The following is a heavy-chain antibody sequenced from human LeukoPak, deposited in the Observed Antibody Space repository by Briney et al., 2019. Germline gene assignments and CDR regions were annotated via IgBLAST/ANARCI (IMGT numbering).Heavy chain of an antibody. Sequence: GGSLRLSCAASGFTFSSYWMSWVRQAPGKGLEWVSSITTSGDRTYYADSVKGRFTISRDNSKNTLNLQMNSLRADDTALYYCARGMSGPDSWGQGTLVTVSS. CDR3: ARGMSGPDS. CDR2: ITTSGDRT. J-gene: IGHJ4*02. V-gene: IGHV3-23*01. CDR1: GFTFSSYW. D-gene: IGHD3-10*01.